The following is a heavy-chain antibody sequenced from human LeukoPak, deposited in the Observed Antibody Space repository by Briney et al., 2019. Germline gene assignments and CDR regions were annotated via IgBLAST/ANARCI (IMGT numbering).Heavy chain of an antibody. V-gene: IGHV3-9*01. CDR1: GFSFDEYA. J-gene: IGHJ4*02. CDR3: VKDKSRHSSGYYYYFDY. Sequence: AGGSLRLSCAASGFSFDEYALHWVRQAPGKGLEWVSGITWNSDRSIGYEDAVKGRFTISRDNAKKSLYLQMNSLRVEDTALYFCVKDKSRHSSGYYYYFDYWGQGTLVTVSS. D-gene: IGHD3-22*01. CDR2: ITWNSDRSI.